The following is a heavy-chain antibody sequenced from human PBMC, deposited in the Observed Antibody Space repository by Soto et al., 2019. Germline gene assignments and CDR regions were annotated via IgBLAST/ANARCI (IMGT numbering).Heavy chain of an antibody. CDR1: GFTFDDYA. CDR3: AKGDSSSFYYGMDV. Sequence: EVQLVESGGGLVQPGRSLRLSCAASGFTFDDYAMHWVRQAPGKGLEWVSGISWNSGSIGYADSVKGRVTISRDNAKNSLYLQMNSLRAEDTALYYCAKGDSSSFYYGMDVWGHGTTVTVSS. D-gene: IGHD6-13*01. V-gene: IGHV3-9*01. CDR2: ISWNSGSI. J-gene: IGHJ6*02.